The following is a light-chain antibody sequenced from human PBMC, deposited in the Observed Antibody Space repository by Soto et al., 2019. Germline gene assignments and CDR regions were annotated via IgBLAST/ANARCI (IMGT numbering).Light chain of an antibody. CDR2: AVN. Sequence: QSALTQPASVSGSPGQSITISCTGTSSDVGGYKYVSWYQHHPGQAPKLMIHAVNSRPSGVSTRFSGSKSGNTASLTISGLQPEDEADYYCSSYAGSNNLYVFGTGTKLTVL. J-gene: IGLJ1*01. CDR3: SSYAGSNNLYV. CDR1: SSDVGGYKY. V-gene: IGLV2-14*01.